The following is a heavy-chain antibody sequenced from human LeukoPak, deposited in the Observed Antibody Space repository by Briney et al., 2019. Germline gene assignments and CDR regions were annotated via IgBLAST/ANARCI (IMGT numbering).Heavy chain of an antibody. CDR1: GFTFSSYA. D-gene: IGHD3-9*01. CDR3: AKVSGATTVLRYFDSFDY. V-gene: IGHV3-23*01. J-gene: IGHJ4*02. CDR2: ISGSGGST. Sequence: GGSLRLSCAASGFTFSSYAMSWVRQAPGKGLEWVSAISGSGGSTYYADSVKGRFTISRDNSKNTLYLQMNSLRAEDTAVYYCAKVSGATTVLRYFDSFDYWGQGTLVTVSS.